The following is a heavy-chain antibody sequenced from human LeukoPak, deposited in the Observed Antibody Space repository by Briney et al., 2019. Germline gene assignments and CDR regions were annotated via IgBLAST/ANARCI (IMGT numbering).Heavy chain of an antibody. Sequence: LSGRSLRLSCAASGFTLSSYAMRWVRQAPGKGLEWVAVISYDGSNKYYADSVKGRFTISRDNSKNTLYLHMNSLRAEDTAVYYCARGTSCPWGEESLGTVSS. J-gene: IGHJ5*02. D-gene: IGHD1-7*01. CDR2: ISYDGSNK. V-gene: IGHV3-30*01. CDR1: GFTLSSYA. CDR3: ARGTSCP.